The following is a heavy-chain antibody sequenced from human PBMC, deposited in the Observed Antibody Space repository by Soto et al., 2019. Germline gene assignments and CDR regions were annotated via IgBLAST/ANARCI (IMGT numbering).Heavy chain of an antibody. D-gene: IGHD3-22*01. J-gene: IGHJ4*01. CDR1: GFTFSSYA. CDR3: AREGDGTTGYYQDY. Sequence: GGSLRLSCAASGFTFSSYAMSWVRQAPGKGLVWVSRVNSDESSTSYADSVKGRFTISRDNAKKTLYLQMNSLRAEDTAVYYCAREGDGTTGYYQDYWGHGTLVTVSS. V-gene: IGHV3-74*01. CDR2: VNSDESST.